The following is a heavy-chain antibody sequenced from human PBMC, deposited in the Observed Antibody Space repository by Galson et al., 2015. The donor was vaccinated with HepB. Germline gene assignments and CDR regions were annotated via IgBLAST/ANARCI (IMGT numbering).Heavy chain of an antibody. V-gene: IGHV3-9*01. Sequence: SLRLSCAASGFTFDDYAMHWVRHAPGKGLECVSGISWNSGSIGYADSVKGRLTISRDNAKNSLYLQMNSLRAEDTALYYCAKVHCSSTSCYRSYYYGMDVWGQGTTVTVSS. CDR3: AKVHCSSTSCYRSYYYGMDV. CDR2: ISWNSGSI. D-gene: IGHD2-2*02. CDR1: GFTFDDYA. J-gene: IGHJ6*02.